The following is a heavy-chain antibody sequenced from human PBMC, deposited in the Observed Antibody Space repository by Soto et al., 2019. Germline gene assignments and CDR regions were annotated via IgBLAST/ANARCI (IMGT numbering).Heavy chain of an antibody. D-gene: IGHD2-2*01. CDR1: GFTFSSYG. J-gene: IGHJ6*03. CDR3: ARDEEVVVVLWSTPNYYYYMDV. Sequence: GGSLRLSCAASGFTFSSYGMHWVRQAPGKGLEWVAVIWYDGSNKYYADSVKGRFTISRDNSKNTLYLQMNSLRAEDTAVYYCARDEEVVVVLWSTPNYYYYMDVWGKGTTVTVSS. V-gene: IGHV3-33*01. CDR2: IWYDGSNK.